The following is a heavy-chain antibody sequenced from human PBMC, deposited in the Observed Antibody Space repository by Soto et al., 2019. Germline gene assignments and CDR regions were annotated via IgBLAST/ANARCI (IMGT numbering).Heavy chain of an antibody. J-gene: IGHJ4*02. D-gene: IGHD3-22*01. V-gene: IGHV1-69*01. Sequence: QVQLVQSGAEVRKPGSSVRVSCKASGGSFNRHTISWVRQAHGQGLEWMGGIIPIFGTANHAQKFQGRVTFFADESTRTVSIELSSLRSDDTAIYYCARGWGYDSTDYYYAYWGQGTLVIVSS. CDR3: ARGWGYDSTDYYYAY. CDR1: GGSFNRHT. CDR2: IIPIFGTA.